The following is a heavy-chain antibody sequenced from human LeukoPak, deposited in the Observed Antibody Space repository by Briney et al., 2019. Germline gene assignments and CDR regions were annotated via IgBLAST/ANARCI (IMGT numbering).Heavy chain of an antibody. CDR2: IIPIFGTA. CDR3: ARDAGGSGYSYFDY. CDR1: GGTFISYA. J-gene: IGHJ4*02. Sequence: SVKVSCKASGGTFISYAISWVRQAPGQGLEWMGGIIPIFGTANYAQKFQGRVTITADGSTSTAYMELSSLRSEDTAVYYCARDAGGSGYSYFDYWGQGTLVTASS. D-gene: IGHD3-22*01. V-gene: IGHV1-69*13.